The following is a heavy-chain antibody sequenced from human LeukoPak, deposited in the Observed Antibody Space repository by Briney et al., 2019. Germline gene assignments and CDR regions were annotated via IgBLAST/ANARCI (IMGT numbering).Heavy chain of an antibody. V-gene: IGHV3-7*01. CDR3: ARGYDSSGWAY. D-gene: IGHD3-22*01. J-gene: IGHJ4*02. CDR2: IKQDGSEK. Sequence: PGGSLRLSCVGSGFTFIQYSMNWVRQAPGKGLEWVANIKQDGSEKYYVDSVKGRFSISRDNAKNSLYLQMNSLRAEDTAVYYCARGYDSSGWAYWGQGTLVTVSS. CDR1: GFTFIQYS.